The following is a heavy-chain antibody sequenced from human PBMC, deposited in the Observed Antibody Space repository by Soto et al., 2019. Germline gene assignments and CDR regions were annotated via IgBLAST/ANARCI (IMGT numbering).Heavy chain of an antibody. D-gene: IGHD3-16*02. CDR3: ARGESYDYVWGSYRPTTNYYGMDV. CDR1: GGTFSSYA. J-gene: IGHJ6*02. Sequence: SVKFSCKASGGTFSSYAISWVRQAPGQGLAWMGGIIPIFGTANYAQKFQGRVTITADESTSTAYMELSSLRSEDTAVYYCARGESYDYVWGSYRPTTNYYGMDVWGQGTTVTVSS. V-gene: IGHV1-69*13. CDR2: IIPIFGTA.